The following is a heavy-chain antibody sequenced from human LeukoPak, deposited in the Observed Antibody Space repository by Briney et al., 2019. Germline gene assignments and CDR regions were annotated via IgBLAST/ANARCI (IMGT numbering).Heavy chain of an antibody. D-gene: IGHD3-22*01. CDR1: GYTFTSYG. CDR2: ISAYNGNT. V-gene: IGHV1-18*01. CDR3: ARDRSYYYDSSGYYPFDY. Sequence: ASVKVSCKASGYTFTSYGISWVRQAPGQGLEWMGWISAYNGNTNYAQKLQGRVTMTTDISTSTAYMELRSLRSDDTAVYYCARDRSYYYDSSGYYPFDYWGQGTLVTVSS. J-gene: IGHJ4*02.